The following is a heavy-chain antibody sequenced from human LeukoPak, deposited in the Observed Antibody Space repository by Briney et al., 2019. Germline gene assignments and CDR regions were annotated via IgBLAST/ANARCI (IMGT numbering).Heavy chain of an antibody. D-gene: IGHD4/OR15-4a*01. V-gene: IGHV4-38-2*02. CDR3: ARMGAIAGASANPDH. Sequence: SETLSLTCTVSGYSITGAYYWGWIRQPPGKGLEWIGSFFLKGSTYYNPSLKSRVTISVDTSKNQFSLTLSSVTAADTAVYYCARMGAIAGASANPDHWGQGTLVTVSS. CDR2: FFLKGST. CDR1: GYSITGAYY. J-gene: IGHJ4*02.